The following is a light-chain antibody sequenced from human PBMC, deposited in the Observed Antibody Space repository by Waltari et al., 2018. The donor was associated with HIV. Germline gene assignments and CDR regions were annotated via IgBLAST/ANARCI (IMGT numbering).Light chain of an antibody. CDR3: QQYYNAPFT. V-gene: IGKV4-1*01. CDR1: QSVLYSSNNKNY. Sequence: DIVMTQSPDSLAVSLGERATINCKSSQSVLYSSNNKNYLAWYQQKPGQPPELLIYWASTRESGVPDRFSGSGSATDFTLTISSLQAEDVAVYYCQQYYNAPFTFGPGT. CDR2: WAS. J-gene: IGKJ3*01.